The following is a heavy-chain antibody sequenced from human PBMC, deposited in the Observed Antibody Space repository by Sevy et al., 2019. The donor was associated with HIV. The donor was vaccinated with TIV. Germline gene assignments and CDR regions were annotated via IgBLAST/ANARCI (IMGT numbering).Heavy chain of an antibody. CDR2: ISGSGYST. Sequence: GGSLRLSCAASGFTFSSYVMSWVRQAPGKGLEWVSAISGSGYSTYYADSVKGRFTISRDNSKNTLYLQMNSLRAEDTAVYFCATQQQLVLFDAFDIWGQGTMVTVSS. CDR3: ATQQQLVLFDAFDI. CDR1: GFTFSSYV. J-gene: IGHJ3*02. V-gene: IGHV3-23*01. D-gene: IGHD6-13*01.